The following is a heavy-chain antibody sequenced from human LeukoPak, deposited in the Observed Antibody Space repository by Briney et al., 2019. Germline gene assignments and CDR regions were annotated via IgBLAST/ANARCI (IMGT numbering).Heavy chain of an antibody. CDR2: INANSGGT. Sequence: ASVKVSCKASGYTFTGYCMHWVRQAPGQGLGWMGWINANSGGTNFAQNFQGSVTMTRDTSISTAYMELYRLTYDDTAVYYCARGEETVNTPYFVYWGQGSLVTVSS. J-gene: IGHJ4*02. V-gene: IGHV1-2*02. CDR3: ARGEETVNTPYFVY. D-gene: IGHD4-11*01. CDR1: GYTFTGYC.